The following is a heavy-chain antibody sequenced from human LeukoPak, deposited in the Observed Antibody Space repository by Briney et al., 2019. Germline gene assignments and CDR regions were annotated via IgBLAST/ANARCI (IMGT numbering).Heavy chain of an antibody. CDR1: GYTFSDYY. D-gene: IGHD2-2*01. J-gene: IGHJ6*03. CDR2: INPNSGGT. CDR3: ARAYCSTTTCPRGYYHYSVDV. Sequence: ASVRVSCKASGYTFSDYYIHWVRQAPGQGLEWMGWINPNSGGTDYAQKFQGRVTMTRDTSINTAYMDLSRLTSDDTAVYYCARAYCSTTTCPRGYYHYSVDVWGKGTTVTVSS. V-gene: IGHV1-2*02.